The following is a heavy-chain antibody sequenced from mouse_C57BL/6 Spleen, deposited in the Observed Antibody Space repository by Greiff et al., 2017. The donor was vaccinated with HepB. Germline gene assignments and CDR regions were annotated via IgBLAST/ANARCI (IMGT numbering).Heavy chain of an antibody. V-gene: IGHV1-22*01. CDR1: GYTFTDYN. CDR3: AREPPYYSNYFDY. CDR2: INPNNGGT. Sequence: VQLQQSGPELVKPGASVKMSCKASGYTFTDYNMHWVKQSHGKSLEWIGYINPNNGGTSYNQKFKGKATLTVNKSSSTAYMELRSLTSEDSAVYYCAREPPYYSNYFDYWGQGTTLTVSS. D-gene: IGHD2-5*01. J-gene: IGHJ2*01.